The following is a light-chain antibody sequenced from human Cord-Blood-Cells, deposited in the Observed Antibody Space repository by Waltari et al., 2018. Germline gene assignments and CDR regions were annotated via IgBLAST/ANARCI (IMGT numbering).Light chain of an antibody. J-gene: IGKJ4*01. CDR2: AAS. V-gene: IGKV1-39*01. CDR3: HQRYSTPLT. Sequence: DMQMTQSPSSLSASVGDRFTITSRASQSISSYLNWYQQKPGKAPKRLIDAASSLQSGLPARFSGSGSGTDVTLTISSLQPEDFATYYCHQRYSTPLTCGRGTKVEIK. CDR1: QSISSY.